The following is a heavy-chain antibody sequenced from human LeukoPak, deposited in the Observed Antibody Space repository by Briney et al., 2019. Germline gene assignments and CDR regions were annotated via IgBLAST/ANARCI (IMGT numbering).Heavy chain of an antibody. Sequence: GGSLRLSCAASGFTFSSYWMHWVRQAPGEGLVWVSRINSDGSSTSYADSVKGRFTISRDNAKNTLYLQMNSLRAEDTAVYYCARESEWFGETTDYWGQGTLVTVSS. J-gene: IGHJ4*02. CDR2: INSDGSST. D-gene: IGHD3-10*01. CDR3: ARESEWFGETTDY. V-gene: IGHV3-74*01. CDR1: GFTFSSYW.